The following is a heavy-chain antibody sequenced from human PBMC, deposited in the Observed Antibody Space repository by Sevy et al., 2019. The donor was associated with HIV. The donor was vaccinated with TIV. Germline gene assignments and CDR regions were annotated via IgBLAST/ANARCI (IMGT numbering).Heavy chain of an antibody. V-gene: IGHV3-30*18. CDR1: GFTFSSYG. Sequence: GGSLRLSCAASGFTFSSYGMHWVRQAPGKGLEWVAVISYDGSNKYYADSVKGRFTISRDNSKNTLYLQMNSLRAEDTAVYYCAKMGPSYYYDSSGYYEGKGDFDYWGQGTLVTVSS. D-gene: IGHD3-22*01. CDR2: ISYDGSNK. J-gene: IGHJ4*02. CDR3: AKMGPSYYYDSSGYYEGKGDFDY.